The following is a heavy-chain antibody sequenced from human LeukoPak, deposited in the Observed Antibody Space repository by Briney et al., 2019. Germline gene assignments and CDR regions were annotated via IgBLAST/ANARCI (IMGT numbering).Heavy chain of an antibody. CDR3: ASVGIAVAPSDAFDI. J-gene: IGHJ3*02. CDR1: GFTFSSYW. D-gene: IGHD6-19*01. Sequence: AGSLRLSCAASGFTFSSYWMHWVRQAPGKGLVWVSRINSHGSSTSYADSVKGRFTFSRENAKNTLYLQMNSLRAEDTAVYYCASVGIAVAPSDAFDIWGQGTMVTVSS. CDR2: INSHGSST. V-gene: IGHV3-74*01.